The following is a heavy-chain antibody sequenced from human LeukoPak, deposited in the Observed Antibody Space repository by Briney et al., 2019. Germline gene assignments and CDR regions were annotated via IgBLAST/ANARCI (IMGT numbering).Heavy chain of an antibody. CDR3: ARVSGITIFGVVTRIKPYMDV. CDR2: IYTTGST. Sequence: SETLSLTCTVSGGSISSGSYYWSWIRQPAGKGLEWIGRIYTTGSTNYNPSLKSRVTISVDTSKNQFSLKLSSVTAADTAVYYCARVSGITIFGVVTRIKPYMDVWGKGTTVTVSS. CDR1: GGSISSGSYY. J-gene: IGHJ6*03. D-gene: IGHD3-3*01. V-gene: IGHV4-61*02.